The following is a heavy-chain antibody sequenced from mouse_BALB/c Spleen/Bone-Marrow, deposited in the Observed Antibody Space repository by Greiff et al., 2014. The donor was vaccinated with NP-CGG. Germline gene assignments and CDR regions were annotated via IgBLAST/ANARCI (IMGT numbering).Heavy chain of an antibody. D-gene: IGHD2-4*01. CDR2: IHPGSGGT. J-gene: IGHJ4*01. Sequence: VKLVESGAELVRPGASVKLSCKALGYTFTDYEMHWVKQTPEHGLEWIGAIHPGSGGTAYNQKFKGKATLTADKSSSTAYMELSSLTSEDFAVYYCTRGGLRHYAMDYWGQGTSVTVPS. CDR1: GYTFTDYE. V-gene: IGHV1-15*01. CDR3: TRGGLRHYAMDY.